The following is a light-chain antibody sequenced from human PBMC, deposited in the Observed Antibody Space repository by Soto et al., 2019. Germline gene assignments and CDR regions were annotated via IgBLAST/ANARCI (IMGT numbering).Light chain of an antibody. CDR1: QRVVGGY. CDR3: QQYGSSPS. CDR2: DTS. J-gene: IGKJ1*01. Sequence: PGDRVTLSCGASQRVVGGYFAWYQQKPGLAPRLIIYDTSIRASGIPDRISGSGSGTHFTLTISRLEPEDFAVYYCQQYGSSPSFGQGTKVEIK. V-gene: IGKV3D-20*01.